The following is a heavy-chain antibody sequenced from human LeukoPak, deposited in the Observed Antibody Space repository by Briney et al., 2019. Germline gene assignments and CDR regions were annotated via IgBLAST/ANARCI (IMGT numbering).Heavy chain of an antibody. V-gene: IGHV3-9*03. Sequence: GGSLRLSCAASGFTFDDYAMHWVRQAPGKGLEWVSGISWNSGSIGYADSVKGRFTISRDNAKNSLYLQMNSLRAEDMALYYCAKVGLVGATSGAFDIWGQGTMVTVSS. J-gene: IGHJ3*02. CDR1: GFTFDDYA. CDR3: AKVGLVGATSGAFDI. CDR2: ISWNSGSI. D-gene: IGHD1-26*01.